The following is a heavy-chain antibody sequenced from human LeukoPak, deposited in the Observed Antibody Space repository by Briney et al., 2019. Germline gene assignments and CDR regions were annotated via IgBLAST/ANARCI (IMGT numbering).Heavy chain of an antibody. CDR2: INHSGST. CDR3: ARGKGRWLRADY. J-gene: IGHJ4*02. V-gene: IGHV4-34*01. CDR1: GGSFSGYY. Sequence: KSSETLSLTCAVYGGSFSGYYWSWIRQPPGKGLEWIGEINHSGSTNYNPSLKSRVTISVDTSKNQFSLKLSSVTAADTAVYYCARGKGRWLRADYWGQGTLVTVSS. D-gene: IGHD5-24*01.